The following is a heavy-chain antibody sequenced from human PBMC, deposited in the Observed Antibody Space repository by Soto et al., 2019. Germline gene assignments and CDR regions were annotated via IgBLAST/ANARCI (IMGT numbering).Heavy chain of an antibody. D-gene: IGHD1-26*01. V-gene: IGHV3-23*01. CDR2: ISGSGGST. Sequence: GGSLRLSCAASGFTFSSYAMSWVRQAPGKGLEWVSAISGSGGSTYYADSVRGRFTISRDNSKNTLYLQMNSLRAEDTAVYYCAKVYSGSYYFDYWGQGTLVTVSS. CDR3: AKVYSGSYYFDY. CDR1: GFTFSSYA. J-gene: IGHJ4*02.